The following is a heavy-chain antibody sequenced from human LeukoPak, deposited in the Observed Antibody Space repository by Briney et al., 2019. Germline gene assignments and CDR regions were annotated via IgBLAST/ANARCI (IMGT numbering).Heavy chain of an antibody. Sequence: PGGSLRLSCAASGFTFSDYTMYWVRQAPGTGLEYVSGISSNGINTYYANSVKGRFNISRDNSKNTLYLQMGSLRAEDMAVYYCARAKYSLMIMFGGVMNPFEYWGQGTLVTVSS. J-gene: IGHJ4*02. CDR2: ISSNGINT. CDR1: GFTFSDYT. CDR3: ARAKYSLMIMFGGVMNPFEY. D-gene: IGHD3-16*01. V-gene: IGHV3-64*01.